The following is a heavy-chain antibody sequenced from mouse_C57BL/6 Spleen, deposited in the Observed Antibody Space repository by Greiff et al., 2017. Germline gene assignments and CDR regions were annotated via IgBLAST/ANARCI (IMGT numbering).Heavy chain of an antibody. D-gene: IGHD1-1*01. CDR2: INYDGSST. CDR3: ARAPYYYGSSLWYFDV. Sequence: DVHLVESEGGLVQPGSSMKLSCTASGFTFSDYYMAWVRQVPEKGLEWVANINYDGSSTYYLDSLKSRFIISRDNAKNILYLQMSSLKSEDTATYYCARAPYYYGSSLWYFDVWGTGTTVTVSS. V-gene: IGHV5-16*01. CDR1: GFTFSDYY. J-gene: IGHJ1*03.